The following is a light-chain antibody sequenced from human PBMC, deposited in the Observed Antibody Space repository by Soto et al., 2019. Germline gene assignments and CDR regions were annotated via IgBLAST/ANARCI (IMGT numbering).Light chain of an antibody. CDR1: QSISGY. CDR3: QQSYSTPYT. J-gene: IGKJ2*01. Sequence: DIQMTKSPSSLSASVGDRVTITCRASQSISGYLNWYQQKPGKAPKLLIYAASSLQSGVPSRFSGSGSGTDFTLTISSLQPEDFATYYCQQSYSTPYTFGQGTKLEIK. V-gene: IGKV1-39*01. CDR2: AAS.